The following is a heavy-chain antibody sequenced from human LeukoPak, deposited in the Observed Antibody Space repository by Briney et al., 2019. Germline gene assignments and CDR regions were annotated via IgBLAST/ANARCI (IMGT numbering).Heavy chain of an antibody. Sequence: GGSLRLSCAASGFTVSSNYMSWVRQAPGKGLEWVSVIYSGGSTYYADSVKGRFTISRGNSKNTLYLQMNSLRAEDTAVYYCARGKGWQYYFDYRGQGTLVTVSS. J-gene: IGHJ4*02. D-gene: IGHD2-15*01. V-gene: IGHV3-66*01. CDR1: GFTVSSNY. CDR2: IYSGGST. CDR3: ARGKGWQYYFDY.